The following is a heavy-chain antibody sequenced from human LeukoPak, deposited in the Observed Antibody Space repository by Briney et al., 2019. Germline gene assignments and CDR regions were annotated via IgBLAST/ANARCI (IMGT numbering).Heavy chain of an antibody. J-gene: IGHJ6*03. D-gene: IGHD6-6*01. CDR2: IRYDGSNK. Sequence: GGSLRLSCAASGVTFISYGMHWVRQAPGKGLEWVAFIRYDGSNKYYADSVKDRFTISIDNSKNTLYLQMNSLRAEETALYDCAKRPVYYYYYMDVWGKGTTVTVSS. CDR3: AKRPVYYYYYMDV. V-gene: IGHV3-30*02. CDR1: GVTFISYG.